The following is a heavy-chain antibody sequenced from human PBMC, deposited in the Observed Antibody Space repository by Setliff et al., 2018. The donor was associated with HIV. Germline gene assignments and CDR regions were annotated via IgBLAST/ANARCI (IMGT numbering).Heavy chain of an antibody. V-gene: IGHV3-21*01. J-gene: IGHJ4*02. CDR1: GFTFSSYW. Sequence: GESLKISCAASGFTFSSYWMSWVRQAPGKGLEWVSSISSSSSYIYYADSVKGRFTISRDNAKNSLYLQMNSLRAEDTAVYYCATGDYRDWGQGTLVTVSS. CDR2: ISSSSSYI. CDR3: ATGDYRD. D-gene: IGHD4-17*01.